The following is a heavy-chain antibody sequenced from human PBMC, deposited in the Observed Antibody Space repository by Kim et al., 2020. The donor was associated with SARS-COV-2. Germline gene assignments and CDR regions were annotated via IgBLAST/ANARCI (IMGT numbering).Heavy chain of an antibody. Sequence: TTYYADSVRGRYTMSRQNAKNSIYLQMNTRRAEDTAVYYCARTSRDPEFWGQRTLVTVSS. V-gene: IGHV3-11*01. D-gene: IGHD3-10*01. CDR3: ARTSRDPEF. J-gene: IGHJ4*02. CDR2: TT.